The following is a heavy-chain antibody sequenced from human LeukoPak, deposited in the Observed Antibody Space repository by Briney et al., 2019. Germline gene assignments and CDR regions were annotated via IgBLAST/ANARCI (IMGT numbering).Heavy chain of an antibody. CDR3: ARGGTMIVVVGYGMDV. D-gene: IGHD3-22*01. V-gene: IGHV1-69*04. CDR2: VIPILGIA. Sequence: SVKVSCKASGGTFSSYAISWVRQAPGQGLEWMGRVIPILGIANYAQKLQGRVTMTTDTSTSTAYMELRSLRSDDTAVYYCARGGTMIVVVGYGMDVWGQGTTVTVSS. CDR1: GGTFSSYA. J-gene: IGHJ6*02.